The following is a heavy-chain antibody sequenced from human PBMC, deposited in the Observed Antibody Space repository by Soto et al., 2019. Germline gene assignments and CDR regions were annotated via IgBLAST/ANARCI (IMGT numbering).Heavy chain of an antibody. J-gene: IGHJ4*02. V-gene: IGHV4-31*03. CDR1: GGSISSGAYY. CDR3: ARVRQRLGLFDY. D-gene: IGHD3-16*01. Sequence: LSLTCTVSGGSISSGAYYWSWIRQHPGKGLEWIGYIYYTGGTYYNPSLKSRVTISVDTSKTQFSLKLSFVTAADTAVYYCARVRQRLGLFDYWGQGTLVTVSS. CDR2: IYYTGGT.